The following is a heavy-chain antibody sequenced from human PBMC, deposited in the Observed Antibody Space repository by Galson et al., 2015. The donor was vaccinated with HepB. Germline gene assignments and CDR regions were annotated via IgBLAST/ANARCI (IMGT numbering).Heavy chain of an antibody. CDR2: IIPIFGTA. CDR1: GGTFSSYA. Sequence: SVKVSCKASGGTFSSYAISWVRQAPGQGLEWMGGIIPIFGTANYAQKFQGRVTITADESTSTAYMELSSLRSEDTAVYYCATNTDHTAMVRGGFDYWGQGTLVTVSS. CDR3: ATNTDHTAMVRGGFDY. D-gene: IGHD5-18*01. J-gene: IGHJ4*02. V-gene: IGHV1-69*13.